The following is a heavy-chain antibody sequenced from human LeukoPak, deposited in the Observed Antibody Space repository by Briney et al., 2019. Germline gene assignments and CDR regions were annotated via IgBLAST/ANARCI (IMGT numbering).Heavy chain of an antibody. CDR3: AKWGDYDVLTGYYVSDY. CDR1: GFTFSNYA. V-gene: IGHV3-23*01. CDR2: ITGSGGNT. J-gene: IGHJ4*02. Sequence: GGSLRLSCAASGFTFSNYAMSWVCQAPGKGLEWVSAITGSGGNTYYADSVKGRFTISRDNSKNTVFLQMNSLRAEDTAVYYCAKWGDYDVLTGYYVSDYWGQGTLVTVSS. D-gene: IGHD3-9*01.